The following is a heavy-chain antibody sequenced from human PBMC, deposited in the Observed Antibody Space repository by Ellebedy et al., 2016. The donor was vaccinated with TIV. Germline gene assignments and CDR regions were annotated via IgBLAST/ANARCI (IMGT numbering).Heavy chain of an antibody. CDR2: ISAYNGNT. CDR3: ARVGPLYDDTSGYVHY. J-gene: IGHJ4*02. V-gene: IGHV1-18*04. D-gene: IGHD3-22*01. Sequence: ASVKVSCKASGYTFTSFGVTWVRQAPGQGLEWMGWISAYNGNTNYVQKLQGRVTLTTDTSLNTAYMELRSLRSDDTAVYYCARVGPLYDDTSGYVHYWGQGTLVTVSS. CDR1: GYTFTSFG.